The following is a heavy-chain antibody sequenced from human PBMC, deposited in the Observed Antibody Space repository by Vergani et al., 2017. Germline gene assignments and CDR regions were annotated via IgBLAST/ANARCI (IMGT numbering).Heavy chain of an antibody. V-gene: IGHV4-30-2*01. J-gene: IGHJ4*02. CDR2: IYHSGST. D-gene: IGHD6-19*01. CDR1: GGSISSGGYS. Sequence: QVQLQQWGAGLLKPSETLSLTCAVYGGSISSGGYSWSWIRQPPGKGLEWIGYIYHSGSTYYNPSLKSRVTISVDRSKNQFSLKLSSVTAADTAVYYCARGKGIAVAGPQVYFDYWGQGTLVTVSS. CDR3: ARGKGIAVAGPQVYFDY.